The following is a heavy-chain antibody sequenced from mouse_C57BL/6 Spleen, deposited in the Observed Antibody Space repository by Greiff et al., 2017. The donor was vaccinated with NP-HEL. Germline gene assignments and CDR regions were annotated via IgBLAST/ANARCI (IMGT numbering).Heavy chain of an antibody. D-gene: IGHD2-3*01. CDR2: INPSNGGT. V-gene: IGHV1-53*01. CDR3: ARERGIYDGYSLAY. CDR1: GYTFTSYW. J-gene: IGHJ3*01. Sequence: QVQLQQSGTELVKPGASVKLSCKASGYTFTSYWMHWVKQRPGQGLEWIGNINPSNGGTNYNEKFKSKATLTVDKSSSTAYMQLSSLTSEDSAVYYCARERGIYDGYSLAYWGQGTLVTVSA.